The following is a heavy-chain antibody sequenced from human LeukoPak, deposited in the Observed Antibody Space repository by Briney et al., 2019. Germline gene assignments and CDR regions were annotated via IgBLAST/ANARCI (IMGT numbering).Heavy chain of an antibody. J-gene: IGHJ6*03. CDR3: GRDALVGYFSYYFMDV. D-gene: IGHD2-15*01. CDR1: GGSISSHY. CDR2: ISNSGST. Sequence: SETLSLTCTVSGGSISSHYWTWIRQSPVKGLEWIGDISNSGSTSYNPSLKSRVTISIDTSKNQFSLKLSSVTAADTAVYYCGRDALVGYFSYYFMDVWGKGTTVTVSS. V-gene: IGHV4-59*11.